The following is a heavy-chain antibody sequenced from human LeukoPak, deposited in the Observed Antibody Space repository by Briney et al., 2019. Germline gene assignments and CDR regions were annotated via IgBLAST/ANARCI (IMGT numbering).Heavy chain of an antibody. V-gene: IGHV3-23*01. CDR1: GFSFSTVP. J-gene: IGHJ4*02. CDR2: IIASGDSA. CDR3: ATHILFWSGLFDS. D-gene: IGHD3-3*01. Sequence: GGSLRLSCEASGFSFSTVPMSWVRQVPGKGLGCVSYIIASGDSAYYADSVRGRFTISRDNSKNTLYLQMDDLRAEDSAVYYCATHILFWSGLFDSWGQGTLVTVSS.